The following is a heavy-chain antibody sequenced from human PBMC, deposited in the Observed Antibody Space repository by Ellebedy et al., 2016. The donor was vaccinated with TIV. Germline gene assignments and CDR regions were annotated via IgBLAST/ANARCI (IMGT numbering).Heavy chain of an antibody. D-gene: IGHD3-22*01. V-gene: IGHV5-51*01. J-gene: IGHJ4*02. CDR2: IYPGDSDT. CDR3: ARLSRDYDSSGYYGDY. Sequence: GESLKISXKGSGYSFTSYWIGWVRQMPGKGLEWMGIIYPGDSDTRYSPSFQGQVTISADKSISTAYLQWSSLKASDTAMYYCARLSRDYDSSGYYGDYWGQGTLVTVSS. CDR1: GYSFTSYW.